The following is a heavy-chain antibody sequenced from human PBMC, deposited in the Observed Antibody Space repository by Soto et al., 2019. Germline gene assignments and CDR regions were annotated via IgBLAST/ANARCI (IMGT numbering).Heavy chain of an antibody. CDR2: IWYDGSNK. CDR1: GFTFSSYG. V-gene: IGHV3-33*01. Sequence: GGSLRLSCAASGFTFSSYGMHWVRQAPGKGLEWVAVIWYDGSNKYYADSVRGRFTISRDNSKNTLYLQMNSLRAEDTAVYYCARDRGWYAAFDIWGRGTMVTV. J-gene: IGHJ3*02. D-gene: IGHD6-19*01. CDR3: ARDRGWYAAFDI.